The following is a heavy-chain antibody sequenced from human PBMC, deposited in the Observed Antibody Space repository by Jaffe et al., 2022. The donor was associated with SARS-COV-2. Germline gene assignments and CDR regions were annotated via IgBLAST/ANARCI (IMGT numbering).Heavy chain of an antibody. CDR1: GGSISSSSYY. CDR2: IYYSGST. CDR3: ARGPETYYYDSSGYIFDY. V-gene: IGHV4-39*01. Sequence: QLQLQESGPGLVKPSETLSLTCTVSGGSISSSSYYWGWIRQPPGKGLEWIGSIYYSGSTYYNPSLKSRVTISVDTSKNQFSLKLSSVTAADTAVYYCARGPETYYYDSSGYIFDYWGQGTLVTVSS. J-gene: IGHJ4*02. D-gene: IGHD3-22*01.